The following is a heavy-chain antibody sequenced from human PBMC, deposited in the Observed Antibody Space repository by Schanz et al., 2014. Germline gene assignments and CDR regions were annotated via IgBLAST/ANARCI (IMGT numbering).Heavy chain of an antibody. V-gene: IGHV1-18*01. CDR2: ISTFRNEDT. J-gene: IGHJ4*02. Sequence: QILLVQPGPEVKKPGASVTVSCKASGYTFISYGIKWVRQAPGQGPEFMGWISTFRNEDTNSAQRFQGRLTMTTDTSTSTAYMELRSLRSDDTAVYYCARGFDFWDRWGQGTLVIVSS. CDR1: GYTFISYG. CDR3: ARGFDFWDR. D-gene: IGHD3-3*01.